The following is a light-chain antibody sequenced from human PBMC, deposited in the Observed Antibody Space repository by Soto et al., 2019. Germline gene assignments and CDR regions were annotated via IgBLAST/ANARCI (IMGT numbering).Light chain of an antibody. Sequence: QSVLTQPPSVSGAPGQRVTISCSGSSSNIGAGYDVHRYQQLPGTAPKLLVYDNNNPDRLSGSKSGTSDSLAITGLQAEDEADYYCQSYDSGLSAWVFGGGTKLTVL. CDR3: QSYDSGLSAWV. CDR1: SSNIGAGYD. CDR2: DNN. J-gene: IGLJ3*02. V-gene: IGLV1-40*01.